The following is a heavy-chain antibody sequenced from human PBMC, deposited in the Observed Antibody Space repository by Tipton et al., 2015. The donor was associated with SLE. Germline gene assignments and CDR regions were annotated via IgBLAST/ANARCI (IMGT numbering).Heavy chain of an antibody. V-gene: IGHV4-38-2*02. CDR3: ARGVNYRLLSDTPGYFNH. CDR1: GNSIYNGFY. Sequence: TLSLTCSVSGNSIYNGFYWGWIRQSPGKGLEWIGSIYRSGTAYYNPSLKSRVTMSVDTSKNQFSLKLTSVTAADTAVYFCARGVNYRLLSDTPGYFNHWGQGTLVTVSS. CDR2: IYRSGTA. D-gene: IGHD2-2*01. J-gene: IGHJ1*01.